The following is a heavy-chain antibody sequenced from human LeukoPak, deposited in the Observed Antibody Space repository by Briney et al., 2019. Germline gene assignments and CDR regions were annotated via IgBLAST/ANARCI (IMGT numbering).Heavy chain of an antibody. CDR3: ARDSYCSGGSCYDGGSDY. J-gene: IGHJ4*02. D-gene: IGHD2-15*01. V-gene: IGHV3-30*04. CDR1: GFTFSSYA. Sequence: PGGSLRLSCAASGFTFSSYAMHWVRQAPGKGLEWVAVISYDGSNKYYADSVKGRFTISRDNSKNTLYLQMNSLRAEDTAVYYCARDSYCSGGSCYDGGSDYWGQGTLVTVSS. CDR2: ISYDGSNK.